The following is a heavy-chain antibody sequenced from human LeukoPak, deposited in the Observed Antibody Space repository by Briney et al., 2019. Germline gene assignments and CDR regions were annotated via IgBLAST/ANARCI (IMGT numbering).Heavy chain of an antibody. CDR1: GYRFTSYW. D-gene: IGHD3-22*01. CDR2: IYPDDSDT. Sequence: PGESLKISCQGSGYRFTSYWIVWVRQMPGKGLEWMGIIYPDDSDTRYSPSFQGQVTISADKSISTAYLQWSSLKPSDTAMYYCARLENYYDSSGYGRAFDIWGQGTMVTVSS. CDR3: ARLENYYDSSGYGRAFDI. V-gene: IGHV5-51*01. J-gene: IGHJ3*02.